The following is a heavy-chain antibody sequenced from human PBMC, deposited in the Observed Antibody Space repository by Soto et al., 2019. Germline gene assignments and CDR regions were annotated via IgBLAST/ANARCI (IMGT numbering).Heavy chain of an antibody. CDR2: IVPIFGTA. CDR1: GATFSSYA. V-gene: IGHV1-69*01. D-gene: IGHD3-3*01. Sequence: QVQLVQSGAEVKKPGSSVKVSCKSSGATFSSYAISWVRQAPGQGLEWMGGIVPIFGTARYAQKFQDRVTITADESTIAAYVELIRLRSPDTAVYYCARDRKNRDGSNFRLVDWGQGTLVGVSS. J-gene: IGHJ4*02. CDR3: ARDRKNRDGSNFRLVD.